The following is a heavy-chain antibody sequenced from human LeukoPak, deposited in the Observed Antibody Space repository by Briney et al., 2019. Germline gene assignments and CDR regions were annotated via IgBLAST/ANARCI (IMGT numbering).Heavy chain of an antibody. CDR1: GYTFIDYH. Sequence: GASVTVSCKASGYTFIDYHMHWVRQAPGQGLEWMGWINPNSGGTNYAQKFQGRVTMTRDTSISTAYMELSRLTSDDTAVYYCARGGLASSTYSSGWFPYNWFDPWGQGTLVTVSS. V-gene: IGHV1-2*02. CDR3: ARGGLASSTYSSGWFPYNWFDP. J-gene: IGHJ5*02. CDR2: INPNSGGT. D-gene: IGHD6-19*01.